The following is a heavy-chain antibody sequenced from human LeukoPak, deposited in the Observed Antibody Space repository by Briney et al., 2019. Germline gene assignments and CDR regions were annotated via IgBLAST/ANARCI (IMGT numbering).Heavy chain of an antibody. J-gene: IGHJ3*02. CDR1: GFTFSSHW. CDR3: ARDSEYSSSFAFXI. CDR2: INQDGSER. V-gene: IGHV3-7*01. D-gene: IGHD6-13*01. Sequence: GGSLRLSCAASGFTFSSHWMTWVRQAPGKGLEWVANINQDGSERYYVDSVKGRFTISRDNAKNSLYLQMNSLRAEDTAVYYCARDSEYSSSFAFXIXXQGTXVTVS.